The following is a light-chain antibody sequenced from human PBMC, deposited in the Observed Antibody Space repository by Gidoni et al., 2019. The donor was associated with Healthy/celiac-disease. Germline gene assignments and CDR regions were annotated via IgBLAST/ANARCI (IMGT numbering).Light chain of an antibody. V-gene: IGLV6-57*01. CDR3: QSYDSSNHRV. J-gene: IGLJ3*02. CDR1: SGSIASNY. CDR2: EDN. Sequence: NFMLTQPHSVSESPGTTVTISCTRSSGSIASNYVQWYQQRPGSSPTTMIYEDNQRPSGVPDRFSGSIDSSSNSASLTISGLKTEDEADYYCQSYDSSNHRVFGGGTKLTVL.